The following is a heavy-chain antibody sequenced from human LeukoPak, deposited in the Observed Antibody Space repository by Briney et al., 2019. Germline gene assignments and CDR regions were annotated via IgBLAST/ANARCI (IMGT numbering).Heavy chain of an antibody. Sequence: GESLKISCKGSGYIFTSYWIGWVRQTPGKGLEWMGIIYPGHSDTRYSPSFQGQVTISADKSTSTVYLQWSSLKASDTAMYYCGRVARDITIFGVVTKWFDPWGQGTLVTVSS. CDR1: GYIFTSYW. CDR3: GRVARDITIFGVVTKWFDP. CDR2: IYPGHSDT. J-gene: IGHJ5*02. V-gene: IGHV5-51*01. D-gene: IGHD3-3*01.